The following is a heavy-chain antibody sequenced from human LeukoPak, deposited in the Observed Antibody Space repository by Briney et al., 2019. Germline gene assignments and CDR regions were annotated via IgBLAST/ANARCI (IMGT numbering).Heavy chain of an antibody. CDR2: XXXXXNT. CDR1: GDSFSRYL. Sequence: SETLSLTCAVYGDSFSRYLWXXVRQPPGKXXXXXXXXXXXXNTNYNPXLKTRVILSVDKSRNQFSLKLTSVTAADTAVYFCARGSSFDGYCAPGACQAGYYDMWGQGTPVTVSS. CDR3: ARGSSFDGYCAPGACQAGYYDM. D-gene: IGHD3-22*01. J-gene: IGHJ4*02. V-gene: IGHV4-34*01.